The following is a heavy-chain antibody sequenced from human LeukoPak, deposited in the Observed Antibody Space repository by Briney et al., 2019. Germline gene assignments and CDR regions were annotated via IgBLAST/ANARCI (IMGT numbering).Heavy chain of an antibody. CDR3: AREGITGTAHFDY. CDR1: GFTFSSYS. D-gene: IGHD1-20*01. CDR2: ISSSSSYI. J-gene: IGHJ4*02. V-gene: IGHV3-21*01. Sequence: GGSLRLSCAASGFTFSSYSMNWVRQAPGKGLEWVSSISSSSSYIYYADSVKGRFTISRDNAKNSLYLQMNSLRAEDTAVYYCAREGITGTAHFDYWGQGTLVTVSS.